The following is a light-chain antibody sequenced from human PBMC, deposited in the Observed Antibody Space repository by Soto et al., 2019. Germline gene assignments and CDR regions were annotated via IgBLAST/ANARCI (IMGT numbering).Light chain of an antibody. V-gene: IGKV1-5*03. CDR2: KAS. CDR3: QRYSSGSYT. Sequence: DIQMTQSPSTLSASVGDRVTITCRASQSISSWLAWYQQKPREAPKLLIYKASTLESGVPSRFSGSGSGTEFSLIISSLQPDDFATYYCQRYSSGSYTFGQGTKLEIK. J-gene: IGKJ2*01. CDR1: QSISSW.